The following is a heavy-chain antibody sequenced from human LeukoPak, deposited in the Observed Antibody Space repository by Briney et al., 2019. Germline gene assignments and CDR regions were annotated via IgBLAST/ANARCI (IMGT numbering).Heavy chain of an antibody. D-gene: IGHD5-24*01. CDR2: INHSGST. CDR1: GGSFSGYY. J-gene: IGHJ6*03. Sequence: SETLSLTCAVYGGSFSGYYWSWIRQPPGKGLEWIGEINHSGSTNYNPSLKSRVTISVDTSKNQFSLKLSSVTAADTAVYYCARGLRGGDGYSNLPYYYYEDVWGKGTTVTVSS. V-gene: IGHV4-34*01. CDR3: ARGLRGGDGYSNLPYYYYEDV.